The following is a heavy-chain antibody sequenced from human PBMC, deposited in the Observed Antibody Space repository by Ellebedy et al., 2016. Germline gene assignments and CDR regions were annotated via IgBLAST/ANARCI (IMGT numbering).Heavy chain of an antibody. J-gene: IGHJ6*03. V-gene: IGHV4-34*01. CDR1: GGSFSGYY. CDR2: IYHSGST. Sequence: SETLSLTXAVYGGSFSGYYWSWIRQPPGKGLEWIGYIYHSGSTYYNPSLKSRVTISVDRSKNQFSLKLSSVTAADTAVYYCASQYYYYMDVWGKGTTVTVSS. CDR3: ASQYYYYMDV.